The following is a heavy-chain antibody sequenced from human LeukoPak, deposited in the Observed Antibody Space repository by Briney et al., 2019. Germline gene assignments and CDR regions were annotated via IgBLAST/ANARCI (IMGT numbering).Heavy chain of an antibody. D-gene: IGHD3-3*01. CDR3: ARVEYDFLRYFDY. V-gene: IGHV3-74*01. J-gene: IGHJ4*02. CDR2: INSDGSST. Sequence: GGSLRLSCAASGFTFSSYWMHWVRQAPGKGLVWVSRINSDGSSTSYADSVKGRFTISRDNAKNTLYLQMNSLRAEDTAVYYCARVEYDFLRYFDYWGQGTLVTVSS. CDR1: GFTFSSYW.